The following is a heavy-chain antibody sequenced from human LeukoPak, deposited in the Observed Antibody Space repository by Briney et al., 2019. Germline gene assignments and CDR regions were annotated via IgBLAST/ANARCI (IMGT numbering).Heavy chain of an antibody. V-gene: IGHV4-59*01. D-gene: IGHD1-14*01. CDR3: ARGRTPEDY. Sequence: PSETLSLTCTVSGGSISSYYWSWIRQPPGKGLEWIGYIYYSGSTNYNPSLKSRVTISVDTSKNQFSLKLSSVTAADTAVYYCARGRTPEDYWGQGTLVTVST. CDR1: GGSISSYY. J-gene: IGHJ4*02. CDR2: IYYSGST.